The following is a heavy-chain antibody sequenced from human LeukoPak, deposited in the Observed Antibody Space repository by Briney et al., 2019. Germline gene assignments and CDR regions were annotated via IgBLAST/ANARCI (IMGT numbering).Heavy chain of an antibody. D-gene: IGHD3-10*01. Sequence: ASVTVSCKASGYTFTSYGISWVRQAPGQGLEWMGWISAYNGNTNYAQKLQGRVTMTTDTSTSTAYMELRSLRSDDTAVYYCARRGGSGSYFTYYYYYGMDVWGQGTTVTVSS. CDR3: ARRGGSGSYFTYYYYYGMDV. CDR2: ISAYNGNT. CDR1: GYTFTSYG. V-gene: IGHV1-18*01. J-gene: IGHJ6*02.